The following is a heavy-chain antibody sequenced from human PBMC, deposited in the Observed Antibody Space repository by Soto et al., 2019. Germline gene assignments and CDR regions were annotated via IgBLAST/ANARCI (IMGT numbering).Heavy chain of an antibody. V-gene: IGHV4-30-4*01. CDR1: GGSISSGDYY. Sequence: PSETLSLTCTVSGGSISSGDYYWSWIRQPPGKGLEWIGYIYYSGSTYYNPSLKSRVTISVDTSKNQFSLKLSSVTAADTAVYYCARDRKVGDAAIDHLLDYFDYWGQGTLVTVSS. J-gene: IGHJ4*02. CDR3: ARDRKVGDAAIDHLLDYFDY. CDR2: IYYSGST. D-gene: IGHD5-18*01.